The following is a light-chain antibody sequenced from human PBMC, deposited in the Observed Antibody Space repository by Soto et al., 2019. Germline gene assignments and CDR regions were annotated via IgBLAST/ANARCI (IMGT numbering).Light chain of an antibody. CDR3: QQRSNSPLT. CDR1: QGVSSY. Sequence: EVVLTQSPATLSLSPGERATLSCRASQGVSSYLAWYQQTPGQPPRLLIYDASNRATGIPARFSGSGSGTDFTLTINSLEADDFAVYYCQQRSNSPLTFGGGTKVEIK. CDR2: DAS. J-gene: IGKJ4*01. V-gene: IGKV3-11*01.